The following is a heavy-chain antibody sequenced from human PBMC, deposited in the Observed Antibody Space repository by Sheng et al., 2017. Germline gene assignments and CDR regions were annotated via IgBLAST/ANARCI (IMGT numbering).Heavy chain of an antibody. CDR3: ARDHQQGGENAFDI. Sequence: QVQLQESGPGLVKPSETLSLTCTVSGGSISSYYWSWIRQPPGKGLEWIGYIYYSGSTNYNPSLKSRVTISVDTSKNQFSLKLSSVTAADTAVYYCARDHQQGGENAFDIWGQGTMVTVSS. V-gene: IGHV4-59*01. J-gene: IGHJ3*02. CDR2: IYYSGST. CDR1: GGSISSYY. D-gene: IGHD2-2*01.